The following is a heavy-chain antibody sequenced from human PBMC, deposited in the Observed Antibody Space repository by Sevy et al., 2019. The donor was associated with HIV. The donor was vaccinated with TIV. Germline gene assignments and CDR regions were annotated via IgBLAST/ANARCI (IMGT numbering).Heavy chain of an antibody. J-gene: IGHJ4*02. V-gene: IGHV5-51*01. CDR2: IYPDDSDV. CDR3: SRRVYDTTGYPQYYFDY. D-gene: IGHD3-22*01. CDR1: GYRFTSYW. Sequence: GESLKISCKGSGYRFTSYWIAWVRQVPGKGLEWLGIIYPDDSDVRYSPSLQGPVTISVDKSISTAYLQWSSLKASDTAMYVCSRRVYDTTGYPQYYFDYWGRGTLVTVSS.